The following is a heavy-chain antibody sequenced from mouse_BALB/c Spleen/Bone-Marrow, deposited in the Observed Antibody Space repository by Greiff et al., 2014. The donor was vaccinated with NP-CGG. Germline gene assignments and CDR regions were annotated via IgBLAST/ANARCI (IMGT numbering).Heavy chain of an antibody. CDR3: ARDRYYDYYFDY. V-gene: IGHV2-9*02. Sequence: VHLVESGPGLVAPSQSLSITCTVSGFPLTNYGVHWVRQPPGKSLEWLGVIWAGGSTNYNSALMSRLSITKDNSKSQVFLKMNSLQTDGTAMYYCARDRYYDYYFDYWGQGTTLTVSS. J-gene: IGHJ2*01. CDR1: GFPLTNYG. CDR2: IWAGGST. D-gene: IGHD2-4*01.